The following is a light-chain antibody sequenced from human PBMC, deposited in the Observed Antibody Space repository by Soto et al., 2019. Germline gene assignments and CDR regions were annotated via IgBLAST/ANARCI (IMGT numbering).Light chain of an antibody. CDR2: AAS. Sequence: DIQMTQSPSSVSASVGDRVTITCRASQGIRWLGWYQQKPGKAPKLLIYAASSLQSGVPSRFSGSGSGTDFTLTISSLQPEDFATYYCQQANSFPLTFGGGTKVEIK. J-gene: IGKJ4*01. V-gene: IGKV1-12*01. CDR1: QGIRW. CDR3: QQANSFPLT.